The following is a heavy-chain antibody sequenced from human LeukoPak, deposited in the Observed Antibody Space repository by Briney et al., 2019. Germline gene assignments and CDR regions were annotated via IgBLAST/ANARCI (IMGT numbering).Heavy chain of an antibody. CDR1: GGSISSSSYY. D-gene: IGHD3-10*01. V-gene: IGHV4-39*07. CDR3: ARAQRSGSFVPYYYYMDV. CDR2: IYYSGST. Sequence: SETLSLTCTVSGGSISSSSYYWGWIRQPPGKGLEWIGSIYYSGSTYYNPSLESRVTISVDTSKNQFSLKLSSVTAADTAVYYCARAQRSGSFVPYYYYMDVWGKGTTVTISS. J-gene: IGHJ6*03.